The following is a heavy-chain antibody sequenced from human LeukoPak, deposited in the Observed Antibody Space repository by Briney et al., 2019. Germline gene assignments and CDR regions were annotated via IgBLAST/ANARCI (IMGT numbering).Heavy chain of an antibody. CDR1: GFTFSSYW. Sequence: GGSLRLSCAASGFTFSSYWMNWVRQAPGKGLVWVSRIASDGSSTTYADSVTGRFSISRDNAKNTLYLQMNSLRVEDTAVYYCARGRPHGNDYWGQGTLVTVSS. CDR3: ARGRPHGNDY. CDR2: IASDGSST. J-gene: IGHJ4*02. D-gene: IGHD4-23*01. V-gene: IGHV3-74*01.